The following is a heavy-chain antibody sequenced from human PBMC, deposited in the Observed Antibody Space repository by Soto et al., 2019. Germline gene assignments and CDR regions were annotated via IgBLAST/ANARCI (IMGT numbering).Heavy chain of an antibody. J-gene: IGHJ6*04. CDR1: GYSFPKYY. CDR2: IYPDDSDT. D-gene: IGHD2-21*01. V-gene: IGHV5-51*01. Sequence: GESLKISCKGSGYSFPKYYIGWVRQMPGKDLEWMAIIYPDDSDTRYSPSFQGQVTISADKSISTAYLQWSSLKASDTAMYYCVRLGFSGDVYLSANSSSMDAWGEGNTVTVSS. CDR3: VRLGFSGDVYLSANSSSMDA.